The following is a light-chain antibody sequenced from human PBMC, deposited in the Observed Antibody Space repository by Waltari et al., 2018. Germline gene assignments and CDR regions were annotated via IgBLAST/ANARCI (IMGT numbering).Light chain of an antibody. CDR1: KLGDKY. V-gene: IGLV3-1*01. CDR3: QAWDSSTMI. CDR2: QDT. J-gene: IGLJ2*01. Sequence: YDLTQPPSVSVPPGQTASIPCSGNKLGDKYTCWYQQKPGQSPVLVIYQDTKRPSGIPERFSGSNSGNTATLTISGTQAMDEADYYCQAWDSSTMIFGGGTKLTVL.